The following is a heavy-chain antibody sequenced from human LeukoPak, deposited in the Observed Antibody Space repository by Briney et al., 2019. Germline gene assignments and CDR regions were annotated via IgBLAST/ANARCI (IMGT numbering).Heavy chain of an antibody. V-gene: IGHV4-39*01. CDR1: GGSISSNGYY. CDR3: ARGDSTAVSSRGDFFDS. Sequence: SETLSLTYSVSGGSISSNGYYRSWIRQPPGKGLEWIASIYYSGSTYYNASLKNRVTISVDRSKNQFSLKMTSVTVTDTAVHSGARGDSTAVSSRGDFFDSWGQGILVTVSS. J-gene: IGHJ4*02. CDR2: IYYSGST. D-gene: IGHD5/OR15-5a*01.